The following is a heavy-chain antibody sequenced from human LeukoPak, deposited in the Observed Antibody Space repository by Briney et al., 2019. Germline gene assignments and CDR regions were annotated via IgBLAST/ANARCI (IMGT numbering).Heavy chain of an antibody. V-gene: IGHV1-8*01. CDR1: GYTFRSHD. J-gene: IGHJ5*02. CDR3: ARGGDTCSDTGCFKNWFDP. Sequence: ASVKVSCRASGYTFRSHDINWVRQAPGQGLAWMGWMNPKSGNTGSAQRFQGRVTMTRDTSTGTAYMELTSLTSEDTAIYYCARGGDTCSDTGCFKNWFDPWGQGTLVTVSS. D-gene: IGHD2-2*01. CDR2: MNPKSGNT.